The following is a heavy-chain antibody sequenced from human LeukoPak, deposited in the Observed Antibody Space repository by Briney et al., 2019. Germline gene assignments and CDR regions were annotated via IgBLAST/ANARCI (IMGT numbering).Heavy chain of an antibody. CDR3: ARVSHYYGSGSYDYFDY. CDR2: ISSSSSYI. V-gene: IGHV3-21*01. J-gene: IGHJ4*02. CDR1: GFTFSSYS. D-gene: IGHD3-10*01. Sequence: GGSLRLSCAASGFTFSSYSMNWVRQAPGKGLEWVSSISSSSSYIYYADSVKGRFTISRDSAKNSLYLQMNSLRAEDTAVYYCARVSHYYGSGSYDYFDYWGQGTLVTVSS.